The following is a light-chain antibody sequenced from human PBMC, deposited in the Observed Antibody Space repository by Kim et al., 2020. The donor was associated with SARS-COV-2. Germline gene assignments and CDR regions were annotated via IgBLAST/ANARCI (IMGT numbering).Light chain of an antibody. CDR3: QQRYSWPLT. V-gene: IGKV3-11*01. Sequence: EIVLTQSPATLSLSPGERATLSCRASQSVSSYLAWYQQKPGQAPRLLLYDASNRATGIPARFSGSGSGTDFTLTISSLEPEDFAVYYCQQRYSWPLTFGGGTKVDIK. J-gene: IGKJ4*01. CDR2: DAS. CDR1: QSVSSY.